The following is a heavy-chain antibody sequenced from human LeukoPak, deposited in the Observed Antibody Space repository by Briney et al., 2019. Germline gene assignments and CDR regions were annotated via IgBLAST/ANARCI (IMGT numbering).Heavy chain of an antibody. Sequence: GGSLILSCAASGFTFSSYWMSWVRQAPGKGLEWVANIKQDGSEKYYVDSVKGRFTISRDNAKNSLYLQMNSLRAEDTAVYYCAGAQYYYDSGGWGQGTLVTVSS. D-gene: IGHD3-22*01. CDR1: GFTFSSYW. CDR3: AGAQYYYDSGG. J-gene: IGHJ4*02. V-gene: IGHV3-7*01. CDR2: IKQDGSEK.